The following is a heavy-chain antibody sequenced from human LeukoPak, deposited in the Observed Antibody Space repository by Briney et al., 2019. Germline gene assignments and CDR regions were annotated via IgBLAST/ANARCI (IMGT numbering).Heavy chain of an antibody. D-gene: IGHD3-22*01. J-gene: IGHJ3*02. CDR1: GGSISSSSYY. CDR2: IYYSGST. V-gene: IGHV4-39*07. CDR3: ARVGKSSGYKFGAFDI. Sequence: SETLSLTCTVSGGSISSSSYYWGWIRQPPGKGLEWIGSIYYSGSTYYNPSLKSRVTISVDTSKNQFSLKLSSVTAADTAVYYCARVGKSSGYKFGAFDIWGQGTMVTVSS.